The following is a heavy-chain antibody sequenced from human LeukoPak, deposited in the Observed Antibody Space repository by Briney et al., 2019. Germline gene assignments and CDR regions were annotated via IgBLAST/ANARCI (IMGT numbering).Heavy chain of an antibody. J-gene: IGHJ4*02. D-gene: IGHD6-19*01. CDR2: INQDGSEK. CDR1: GFTFSSYW. Sequence: GGSLRLSCAASGFTFSSYWMSWVRQAPGKRLEWVANINQDGSEKYYVDSVKGRFTISRDNAKNSLYLQMSSLRAEDTAVYYCAARESSGWPIFDSWGQGSLVTVSS. V-gene: IGHV3-7*01. CDR3: AARESSGWPIFDS.